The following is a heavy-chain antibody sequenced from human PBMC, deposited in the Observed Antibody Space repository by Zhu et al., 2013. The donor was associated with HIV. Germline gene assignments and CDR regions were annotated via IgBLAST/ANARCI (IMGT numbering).Heavy chain of an antibody. D-gene: IGHD3-10*01. CDR3: ARDSGPYGSGTFLDN. J-gene: IGHJ4*02. Sequence: QVQLQESGPGLVKPWETLSLTCAVSGGSMRSSDYYWDWIRQSPGKGLEWIGSVFYSGSTSYHPSLKGRVSISVDTSRNQYSLKLTSLTVADTAVYYCARDSGPYGSGTFLDNWGPGSVVAVSS. CDR1: GGSMRSSDYY. CDR2: VFYSGST. V-gene: IGHV4-39*07.